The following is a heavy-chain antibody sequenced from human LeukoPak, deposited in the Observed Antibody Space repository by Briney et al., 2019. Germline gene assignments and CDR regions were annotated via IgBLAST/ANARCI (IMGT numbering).Heavy chain of an antibody. J-gene: IGHJ2*01. Sequence: SETLSLTCAVYGGSFSGYYWSWIRQPPGKGLGWIGEINHSGSTNYNPSLKSRVTISVDTSKNQFSLKLSAVTAADTAVYYCARALGTRSGYFDLWGRGTLVTVSS. CDR1: GGSFSGYY. D-gene: IGHD3-10*01. V-gene: IGHV4-34*01. CDR2: INHSGST. CDR3: ARALGTRSGYFDL.